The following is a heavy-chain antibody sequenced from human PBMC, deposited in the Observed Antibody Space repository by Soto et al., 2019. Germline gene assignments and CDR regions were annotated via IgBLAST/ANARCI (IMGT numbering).Heavy chain of an antibody. CDR2: IYYSGST. CDR1: GGAVSSGSYC. V-gene: IGHV4-61*01. Sequence: QVQLQESDPGLVKPSETLSLTCTVSGGAVSSGSYCWSWIRQPPGKGLEWIGYIYYSGSTNYNPSLKSRVTISVDTSKNQFSLKLSSVTAADTAVDYCARISGYSYGLPPYFDYWGQGTLVTVSS. J-gene: IGHJ4*02. CDR3: ARISGYSYGLPPYFDY. D-gene: IGHD5-18*01.